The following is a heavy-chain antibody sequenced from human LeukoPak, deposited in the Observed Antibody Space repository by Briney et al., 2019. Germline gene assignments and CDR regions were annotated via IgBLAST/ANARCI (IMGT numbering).Heavy chain of an antibody. V-gene: IGHV3-30*02. CDR1: GFTFSNYD. Sequence: GGSLRLSCAASGFTFSNYDMYWVRQAPGKGLEWVAFIDYDGTVKYYEDSVKGRFTISRDNSKNTVYLQMNSLRAEDTAVYYCAKDVPDTALVWDYWDRGTLVTVSS. CDR2: IDYDGTVK. CDR3: AKDVPDTALVWDY. D-gene: IGHD5-18*01. J-gene: IGHJ4*02.